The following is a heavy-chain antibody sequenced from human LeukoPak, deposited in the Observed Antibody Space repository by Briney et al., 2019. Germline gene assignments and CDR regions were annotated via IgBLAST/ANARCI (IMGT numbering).Heavy chain of an antibody. Sequence: GGSLRLSCAASGFTVSRDYMSWVRQAPGRGLEWVSTIYRDVGTYYADSVKGRFTISRDDSKNTVYLQLNSVTPEDTAVYCCGRDPGHPNGVGVWGHGTTVTISS. CDR2: IYRDVGT. J-gene: IGHJ6*02. V-gene: IGHV3-66*02. CDR3: GRDPGHPNGVGV. CDR1: GFTVSRDY. D-gene: IGHD3-10*01.